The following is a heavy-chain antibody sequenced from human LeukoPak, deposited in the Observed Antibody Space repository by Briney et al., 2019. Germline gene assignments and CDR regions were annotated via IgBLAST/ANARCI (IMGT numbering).Heavy chain of an antibody. CDR3: AELGITMIGGV. D-gene: IGHD3-10*02. CDR1: RFTFSSYW. Sequence: GGSLRLSCAASRFTFSSYWMSWVRQAPGKGLEWVANIKPDEGGKYYVDSVKGRFTISRDNAKNSLYLQMNSLRAEDTAVYYCAELGITMIGGVWGKGTTVTISS. J-gene: IGHJ6*04. V-gene: IGHV3-7*01. CDR2: IKPDEGGK.